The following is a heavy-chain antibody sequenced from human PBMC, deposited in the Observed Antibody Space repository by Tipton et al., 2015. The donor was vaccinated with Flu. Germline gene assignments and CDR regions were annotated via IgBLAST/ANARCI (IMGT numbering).Heavy chain of an antibody. V-gene: IGHV1-2*02. J-gene: IGHJ4*02. CDR3: ARGIPSSGHTLYY. D-gene: IGHD1-26*01. CDR1: GYTFTGYY. Sequence: QSGAEVKKPGASVKVSCETSGYTFTGYYIHWVRQAPGQGLEWMGWINPNSGGTNYAQKFQGRVTMTRDTSISTAYMELSRLGSDDTAVYYCARGIPSSGHTLYYWVQGTLVTVSA. CDR2: INPNSGGT.